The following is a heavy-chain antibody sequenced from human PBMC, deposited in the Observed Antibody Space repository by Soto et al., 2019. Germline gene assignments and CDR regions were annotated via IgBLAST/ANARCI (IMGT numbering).Heavy chain of an antibody. J-gene: IGHJ6*02. V-gene: IGHV3-30*18. CDR2: ISYDGTDK. Sequence: GGSLRLSCAASGFTFSSYGIHWVRQAPGKGLEWVALISYDGTDKYYADSVKGRFTISRDNSKNTLYLQMSSLGPEDTAVYYCVKERYAQLWLEDYGMDVWGQGTTVTVSS. D-gene: IGHD5-18*01. CDR1: GFTFSSYG. CDR3: VKERYAQLWLEDYGMDV.